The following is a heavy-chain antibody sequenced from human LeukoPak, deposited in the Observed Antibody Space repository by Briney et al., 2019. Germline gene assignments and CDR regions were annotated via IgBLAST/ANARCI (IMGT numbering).Heavy chain of an antibody. J-gene: IGHJ5*02. D-gene: IGHD3-10*01. CDR3: ARDMMVRGANNWFDP. Sequence: ASVKVSCKASGYTFTSYGISGVRQAPGQGLEGMGWISAYNGNTNYAQKLQGRVTMTTDTSTSTAYMELRSLRSDDTAVYYCARDMMVRGANNWFDPWGQGTLVTVSS. CDR2: ISAYNGNT. V-gene: IGHV1-18*01. CDR1: GYTFTSYG.